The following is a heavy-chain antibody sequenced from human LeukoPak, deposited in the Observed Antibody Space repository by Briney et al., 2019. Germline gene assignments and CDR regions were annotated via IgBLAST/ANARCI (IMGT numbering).Heavy chain of an antibody. D-gene: IGHD3-22*01. CDR3: ARGGTYYYDSSGYADFDY. CDR1: GYSISSGYY. J-gene: IGHJ4*02. Sequence: SETLSLTCTVSGYSISSGYYWGWIRQPPGKGLEWIGSIYHSGSTYYSPSLKSRVTISVDTSKTQFSLKLSSVTAADTAVYYCARGGTYYYDSSGYADFDYWGQGTLVTVSS. V-gene: IGHV4-38-2*02. CDR2: IYHSGST.